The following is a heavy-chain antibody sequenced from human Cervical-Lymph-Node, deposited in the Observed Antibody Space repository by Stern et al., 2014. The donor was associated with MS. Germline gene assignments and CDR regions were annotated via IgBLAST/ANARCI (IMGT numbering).Heavy chain of an antibody. CDR1: GYTFTTYG. CDR2: ISADSGNT. Sequence: QVQLVESGTEVKKPGASVLVSCKASGYTFTTYGITWVRQAPGQGLEWMGWISADSGNTKDAQKFQDRFTMTRDTTTGAAYMEVRSLRSEDTAVYYCARDKMHAFDYWGQGTQVTVPS. D-gene: IGHD2-8*01. J-gene: IGHJ4*02. V-gene: IGHV1-18*01. CDR3: ARDKMHAFDY.